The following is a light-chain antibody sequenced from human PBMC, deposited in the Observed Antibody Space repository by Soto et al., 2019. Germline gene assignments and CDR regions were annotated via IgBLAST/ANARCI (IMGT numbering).Light chain of an antibody. J-gene: IGLJ2*01. CDR3: SSYTSSSTDVV. V-gene: IGLV2-14*01. CDR2: DVS. CDR1: SSDVGGYNY. Sequence: QSALTQPASVSGSPGQSITISCTGTSSDVGGYNYVSWYQQHPGKAPKLMICDVSNRPSGVSNRFSGSKSGNTASLTISGLQAEDEADYYCSSYTSSSTDVVFGRGTKVTVL.